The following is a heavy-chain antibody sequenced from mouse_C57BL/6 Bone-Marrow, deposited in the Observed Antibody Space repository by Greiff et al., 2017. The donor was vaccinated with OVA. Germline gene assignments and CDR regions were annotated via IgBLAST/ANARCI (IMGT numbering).Heavy chain of an antibody. Sequence: VQLQQPGTELVKPGASVKLSCKASGYTFTSYWMHWVKQRPGQGLEWIGNINPSNGGTNYNEKFKSKATLTVDKSSSTAYMQRSSLTSEDAAVYYCAPHYYGSSYLYFDYWGQGTTLTVSS. J-gene: IGHJ2*01. CDR3: APHYYGSSYLYFDY. D-gene: IGHD1-1*01. CDR1: GYTFTSYW. V-gene: IGHV1-53*01. CDR2: INPSNGGT.